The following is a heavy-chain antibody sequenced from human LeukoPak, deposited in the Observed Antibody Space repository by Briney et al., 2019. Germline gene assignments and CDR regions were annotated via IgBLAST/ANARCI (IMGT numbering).Heavy chain of an antibody. V-gene: IGHV3-21*01. CDR3: ARGHYDVLAASYKWTPDY. D-gene: IGHD3-9*01. CDR1: GFTFNTFN. Sequence: PGGSLRLSCAASGFTFNTFNMNWVRQAPGKGLEWVSSITTGGDYIYYADSVKGRFTTSRDNAKNSLSLQLNSLRVEDTAVYYCARGHYDVLAASYKWTPDYWGQGTLVTVSS. CDR2: ITTGGDYI. J-gene: IGHJ4*02.